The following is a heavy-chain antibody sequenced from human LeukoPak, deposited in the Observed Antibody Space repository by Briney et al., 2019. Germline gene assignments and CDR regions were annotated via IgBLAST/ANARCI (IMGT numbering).Heavy chain of an antibody. J-gene: IGHJ4*02. CDR3: AGGRTDTVVVPATLRNYYFDY. CDR1: GGTFSSYD. Sequence: ASVKVSCKASGGTFSSYDISWVRQAPGQGLEWIGGIMPMFGKTNYAQKFQGRVTTTADKATSTAYMELSSLRSEDTAVYSCAGGRTDTVVVPATLRNYYFDYWGQGTLVTVSS. CDR2: IMPMFGKT. V-gene: IGHV1-69*06. D-gene: IGHD2-2*01.